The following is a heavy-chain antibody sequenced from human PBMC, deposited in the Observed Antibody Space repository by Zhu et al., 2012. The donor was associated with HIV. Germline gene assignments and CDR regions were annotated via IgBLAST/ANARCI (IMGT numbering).Heavy chain of an antibody. V-gene: IGHV3-9*03. CDR1: GFSFDDYA. D-gene: IGHD6-19*01. Sequence: EVQLVESGGGLVQPGRSLRLSCAASGFSFDDYAMHWVRQAPGKGPEWVSGISWNSGRIGYADSVKGRFIISRDNAKNSLYLQMNSLRPEDMALYYCAKGRRAAGTSGFDYWGQGTLVTVSS. J-gene: IGHJ4*02. CDR2: ISWNSGRI. CDR3: AKGRRAAGTSGFDY.